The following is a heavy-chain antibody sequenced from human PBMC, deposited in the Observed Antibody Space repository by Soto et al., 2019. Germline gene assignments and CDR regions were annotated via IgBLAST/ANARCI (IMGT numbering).Heavy chain of an antibody. CDR1: GGTFSSYT. V-gene: IGHV1-69*12. J-gene: IGHJ2*01. D-gene: IGHD5-12*01. CDR2: IIPIFGTA. Sequence: QVQLVQSGAEVKKPGSSVTVSCKASGGTFSSYTISWVRQAPGQGLEWMGGIIPIFGTANYAQKFQGRVTMTADESTSTAYMELSSLRSEDTAVYSCARGNHRWLQLWYFDLCGRGTLVTVSS. CDR3: ARGNHRWLQLWYFDL.